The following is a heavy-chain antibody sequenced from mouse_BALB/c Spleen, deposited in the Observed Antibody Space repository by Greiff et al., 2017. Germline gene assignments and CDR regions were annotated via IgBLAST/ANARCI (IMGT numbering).Heavy chain of an antibody. Sequence: EVQGVESGGGLVKPGGSLKLSCAASGFAFSSYDMSWVRQTPEKRLEWVAYISSGGGSTYYPDTVKGRFTISRDNAKNTLYLQMSSLKSEDTAMYYCAREGAYDPWFAYWGQGTLVTVSA. D-gene: IGHD2-3*01. CDR3: AREGAYDPWFAY. J-gene: IGHJ3*01. CDR2: ISSGGGST. V-gene: IGHV5-12-1*01. CDR1: GFAFSSYD.